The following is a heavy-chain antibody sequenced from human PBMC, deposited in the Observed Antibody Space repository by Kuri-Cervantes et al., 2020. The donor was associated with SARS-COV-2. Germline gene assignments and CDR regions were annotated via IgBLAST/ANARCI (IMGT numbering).Heavy chain of an antibody. CDR3: ARVSPRIPVAGTVSYFDY. D-gene: IGHD6-19*01. CDR2: INPSGGST. V-gene: IGHV1-46*01. J-gene: IGHJ4*02. CDR1: GYTFTSYY. Sequence: ASVKVSCKASGYTFTSYYMHWVRQAPGQGLEWMGIINPSGGSTSYAQKFQGRVTMTRDTSTSTVYMELSSLRSEDTAVYYCARVSPRIPVAGTVSYFDYWGQGTLVTVSS.